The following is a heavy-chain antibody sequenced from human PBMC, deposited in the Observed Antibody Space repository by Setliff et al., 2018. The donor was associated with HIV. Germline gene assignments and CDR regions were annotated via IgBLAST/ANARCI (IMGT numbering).Heavy chain of an antibody. V-gene: IGHV1-69*13. CDR1: GVTFSNYA. CDR2: IIPIFGTT. Sequence: SVQVSCKASGVTFSNYAISWVRQAPGQGLEWMGGIIPIFGTTIYAEKFQGRVTISADESTSTAYMELNSLRFEDTAVYYCAAVESFLFQGVRNWGQGTLVTVSS. D-gene: IGHD3-10*01. CDR3: AAVESFLFQGVRN. J-gene: IGHJ4*02.